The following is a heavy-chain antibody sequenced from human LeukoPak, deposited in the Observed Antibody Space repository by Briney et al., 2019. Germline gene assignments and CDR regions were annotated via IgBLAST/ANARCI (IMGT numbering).Heavy chain of an antibody. CDR1: GYTFTSYG. D-gene: IGHD6-13*01. V-gene: IGHV1-18*01. Sequence: ASVKVSCKASGYTFTSYGISWVRQAPGQGLEWMGWISAYNGNTNYAQKLQGRVTMTTDTSTSTVYMELRSLRSDDTAVYYCARSTDSFYSSSWHFDYWGQGTLVTVSS. CDR2: ISAYNGNT. CDR3: ARSTDSFYSSSWHFDY. J-gene: IGHJ4*02.